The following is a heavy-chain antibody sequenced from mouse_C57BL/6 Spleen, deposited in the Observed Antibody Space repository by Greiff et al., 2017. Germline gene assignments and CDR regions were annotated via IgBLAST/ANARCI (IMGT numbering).Heavy chain of an antibody. D-gene: IGHD2-4*01. Sequence: VQLQQSGAELVRPGTSLKVSCTASGFAFPDYLIEWVRQTPGKGLAWFGVIIPGSGGTYYTEKFKGKATLTADKSSSTAYMQLSSLTSEDSAVYFCARSIYYDYTTGAGDYWGQGTSVTVSS. V-gene: IGHV1-54*01. CDR1: GFAFPDYL. J-gene: IGHJ4*01. CDR2: IIPGSGGT. CDR3: ARSIYYDYTTGAGDY.